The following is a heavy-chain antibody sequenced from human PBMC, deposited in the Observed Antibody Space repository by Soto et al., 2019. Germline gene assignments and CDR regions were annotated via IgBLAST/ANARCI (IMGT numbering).Heavy chain of an antibody. CDR1: GFTFSSYW. CDR2: IKQDGSEK. CDR3: AREFVCRSSYCRFDY. D-gene: IGHD6-13*01. V-gene: IGHV3-7*05. Sequence: VQLVESGGGLVQPGGSLRLSCAASGFTFSSYWMSWVRQAPGKGLEWVANIKQDGSEKYYVDSVKGRFTISRDNAKNSLYLQMNSLRAEDTTVYYYAREFVCRSSYCRFDYWGQGTLVTVSS. J-gene: IGHJ4*02.